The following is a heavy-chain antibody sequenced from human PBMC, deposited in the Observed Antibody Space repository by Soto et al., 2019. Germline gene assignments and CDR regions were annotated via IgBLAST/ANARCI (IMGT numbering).Heavy chain of an antibody. CDR3: ARDLVGATTGYYYYMDV. V-gene: IGHV3-48*02. CDR2: ISSSSSTI. CDR1: GFTFSSYS. J-gene: IGHJ6*03. D-gene: IGHD1-26*01. Sequence: GGSLRLPCAASGFTFSSYSMNWVRQAPGKGLEWVSYISSSSSTIYYADSVKGRFTISRDNAKNSLYLQMNSLRDEDTAVYYCARDLVGATTGYYYYMDVWGKGTTVTVSS.